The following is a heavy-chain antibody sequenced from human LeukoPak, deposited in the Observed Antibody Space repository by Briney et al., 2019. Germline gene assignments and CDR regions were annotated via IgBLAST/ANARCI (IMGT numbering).Heavy chain of an antibody. CDR3: AKDGVDCSSTSCYTGLYYYMDV. Sequence: GGSLRLSCAASGFTFSSYAMHWVRQAPGKGLEWVAFIRYDGSNKYYADSVKGRFTISRDNSKNTLYLQMNSLRAEDTAVYYCAKDGVDCSSTSCYTGLYYYMDVWGKGTTVTVSS. J-gene: IGHJ6*03. V-gene: IGHV3-30*02. CDR1: GFTFSSYA. CDR2: IRYDGSNK. D-gene: IGHD2-2*02.